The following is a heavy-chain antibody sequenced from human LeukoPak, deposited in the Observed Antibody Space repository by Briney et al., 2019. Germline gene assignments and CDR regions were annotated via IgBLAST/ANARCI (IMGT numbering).Heavy chain of an antibody. CDR2: ISSSSSYI. V-gene: IGHV3-21*01. CDR3: ARSFLSIAAAATDY. Sequence: PGGSLRLSCAASGFTFSSYSMNWVRQAPGKGLEWVSSISSSSSYIYYADSVKGRFTISRDNAKNTLYLQMNSLRAEDTAVYYCARSFLSIAAAATDYWGQGTLVTVSS. J-gene: IGHJ4*02. CDR1: GFTFSSYS. D-gene: IGHD6-13*01.